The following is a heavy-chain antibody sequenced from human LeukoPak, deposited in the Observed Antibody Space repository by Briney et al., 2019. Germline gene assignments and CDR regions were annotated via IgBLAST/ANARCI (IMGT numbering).Heavy chain of an antibody. CDR3: AGGDPPDY. CDR2: ISSSGYTI. J-gene: IGHJ4*02. CDR1: GFTFSSYE. V-gene: IGHV3-48*03. Sequence: PGGSLRLSCAASGFTFSSYEMNWVRQAPGKRLEWVSYISSSGYTIYYADSVKGRFTISRDNAQSSLYLQLNSLRAEDTAVYFCAGGDPPDYWGQGTLVTVSS.